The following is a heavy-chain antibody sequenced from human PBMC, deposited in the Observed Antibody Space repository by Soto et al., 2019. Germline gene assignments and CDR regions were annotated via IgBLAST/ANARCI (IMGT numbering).Heavy chain of an antibody. D-gene: IGHD3-22*01. CDR3: ARDRGYYDSSGYYHDY. J-gene: IGHJ4*02. CDR1: GFIFSDYY. V-gene: IGHV3-11*05. CDR2: ISSSGSYT. Sequence: GGSLRLSCAASGFIFSDYYMSWIRQVPGKGLEWISYISSSGSYTNYADSVKGRFTISRDSVKNSLYLQMNSLSPEDTAVYHCARDRGYYDSSGYYHDYWGQGTLVTVSS.